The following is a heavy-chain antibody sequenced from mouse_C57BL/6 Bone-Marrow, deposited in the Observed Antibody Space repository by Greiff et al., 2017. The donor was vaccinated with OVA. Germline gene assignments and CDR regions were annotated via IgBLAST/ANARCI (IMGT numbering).Heavy chain of an antibody. D-gene: IGHD4-1*02. CDR2: IDPSDSYT. CDR3: ARQLDWYFDV. CDR1: GYTFTSYW. J-gene: IGHJ1*03. Sequence: VQLQQSGAELVRPGTSVKLSCKASGYTFTSYWMHWVKQRPGQGLEWIGVIDPSDSYTNYNQKFKGKATLTVDTSSSTAYMQLSSLTSEDSAVYYCARQLDWYFDVWGTGTTVTVSS. V-gene: IGHV1-59*01.